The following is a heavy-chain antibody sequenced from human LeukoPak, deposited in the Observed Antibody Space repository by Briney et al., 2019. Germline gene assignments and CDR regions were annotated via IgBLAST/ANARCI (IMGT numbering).Heavy chain of an antibody. J-gene: IGHJ4*02. CDR1: GGSFSSYY. CDR3: ARGGLARSPYFDY. V-gene: IGHV4-59*01. Sequence: SETLSLTCTVSGGSFSSYYWSWIRQPPGQGLEWIGYIYYSGSTDYNPSLTSRVTIAVETSKNQFSLNLSAVTAADTAVYCCARGGLARSPYFDYWGQGTLVTVSS. D-gene: IGHD6-19*01. CDR2: IYYSGST.